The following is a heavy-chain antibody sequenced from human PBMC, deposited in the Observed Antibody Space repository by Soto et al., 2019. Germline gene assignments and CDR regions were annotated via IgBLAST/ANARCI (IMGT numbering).Heavy chain of an antibody. D-gene: IGHD3-10*01. Sequence: QVQLVQSGTEVKKPGSSAKVSCKASGGTFSNYVISWVRQAPGQGLEWMGGIIPLFGTTDYAKKFQGRIAITADESTTTVFMDLSSRRCGDTALYFCHIDVGSGELSGVLGQGTTVIVSS. CDR2: IIPLFGTT. CDR1: GGTFSNYV. J-gene: IGHJ6*02. V-gene: IGHV1-69*01. CDR3: HIDVGSGELSGV.